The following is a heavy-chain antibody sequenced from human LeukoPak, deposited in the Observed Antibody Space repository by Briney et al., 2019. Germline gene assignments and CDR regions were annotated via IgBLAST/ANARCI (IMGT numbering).Heavy chain of an antibody. CDR1: GYTFINYW. Sequence: GESLKISCKASGYTFINYWIAWVRQMPGKGLEWMGVIFPGDSDITYSPSFQGQVTVSADKSISTAYLQWSSLKASDTAMYYCARITTKAAFDIWGQGTMVTVSS. CDR2: IFPGDSDI. V-gene: IGHV5-51*01. CDR3: ARITTKAAFDI. D-gene: IGHD1-1*01. J-gene: IGHJ3*02.